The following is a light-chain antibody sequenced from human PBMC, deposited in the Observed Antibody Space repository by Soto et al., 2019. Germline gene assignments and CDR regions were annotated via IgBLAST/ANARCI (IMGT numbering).Light chain of an antibody. J-gene: IGLJ3*02. CDR3: AAWDDSLNAWV. V-gene: IGLV1-44*01. Sequence: QSVLTQPPSASGTPGQRVTISCSGSSSNIGSNTVNWYQQLPGTAPKRLLYSNNQRPSGVPGRFSGSKFGSAASLAISGLLAEDEADYYCAAWDDSLNAWVFGGGTKLTVL. CDR1: SSNIGSNT. CDR2: SNN.